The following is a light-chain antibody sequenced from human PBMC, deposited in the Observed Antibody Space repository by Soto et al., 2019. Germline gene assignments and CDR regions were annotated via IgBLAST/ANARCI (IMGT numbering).Light chain of an antibody. J-gene: IGLJ1*01. Sequence: QSALTQPASVSGSPGQSIAMSCTGTSSDVGAYDFVSWYQQHPGKAPKLLIYDVNNRPSGISSRFSGSKPGNTASLTISGLHDEDEAEYYSSSYPTGSAEVLGTGTKLT. CDR1: SSDVGAYDF. V-gene: IGLV2-14*03. CDR3: SSYPTGSAEV. CDR2: DVN.